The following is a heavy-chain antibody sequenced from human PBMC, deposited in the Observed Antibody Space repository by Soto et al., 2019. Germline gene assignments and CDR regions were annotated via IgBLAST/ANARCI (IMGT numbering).Heavy chain of an antibody. J-gene: IGHJ4*01. D-gene: IGHD2-15*01. Sequence: PGGSLRLSCTGSGFTFRDHGLSWVRQAPGKGLEWLGFIRSNRFGSTSEMAASVKGRFYISRDDSTKSFYLQMIILQSEDTPVYYCARGPRDCSGRGCSSIDNWGPGTLVDVFS. V-gene: IGHV3-49*04. CDR1: GFTFRDHG. CDR3: ARGPRDCSGRGCSSIDN. CDR2: IRSNRFGSTS.